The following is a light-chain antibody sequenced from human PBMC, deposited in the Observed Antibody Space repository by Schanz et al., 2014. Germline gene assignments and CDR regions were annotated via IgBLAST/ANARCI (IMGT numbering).Light chain of an antibody. Sequence: SYELTQPPSVSVSPGQTASITCSGDKLGDKYACWYQQKPGQSPVQVIYQDTKRPSGIPERFSGSNSGNTATLTISGTQAMDEAHDYCQAWDSNPAWVFGGGTKLTVL. CDR2: QDT. CDR3: QAWDSNPAWV. J-gene: IGLJ3*02. CDR1: KLGDKY. V-gene: IGLV3-1*01.